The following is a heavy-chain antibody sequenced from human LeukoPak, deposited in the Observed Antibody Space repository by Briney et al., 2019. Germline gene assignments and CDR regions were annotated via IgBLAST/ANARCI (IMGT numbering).Heavy chain of an antibody. CDR1: GGTFSSYA. D-gene: IGHD4-11*01. J-gene: IGHJ6*03. CDR2: IIPIFGTA. V-gene: IGHV1-69*06. CDR3: AGIDYSNYVYYYYYMDV. Sequence: GASVKVSCKASGGTFSSYAISWVRQAPGQGLEWMGGIIPIFGTANYAQKFQGRVTITADKSTSTAYMELSSLRSEDTAVYYCAGIDYSNYVYYYYYMDVWGKGTTVTVSS.